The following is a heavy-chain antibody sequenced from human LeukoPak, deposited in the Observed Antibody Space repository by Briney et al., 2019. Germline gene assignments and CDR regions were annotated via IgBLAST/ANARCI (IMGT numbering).Heavy chain of an antibody. D-gene: IGHD2-2*01. Sequence: GGSLRLSCAASRLTLSNYNMRWVRQAPGKGLEWVSAISGSGTTTYYADSVKGRLTISRDNAKNSLYLQMNSLRAEDTAVYYCAIKYCTSNSCLICSCGAGILGTVSS. CDR1: RLTLSNYN. CDR3: AIKYCTSNSCLICS. CDR2: ISGSGTTT. J-gene: IGHJ5*02. V-gene: IGHV3-48*04.